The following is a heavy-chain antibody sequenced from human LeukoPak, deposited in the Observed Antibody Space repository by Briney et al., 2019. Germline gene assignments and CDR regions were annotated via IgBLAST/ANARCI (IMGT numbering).Heavy chain of an antibody. CDR1: GGTFSSYA. CDR2: IIPIFGTA. V-gene: IGHV1-69*05. D-gene: IGHD3-22*01. J-gene: IGHJ4*02. CDR3: ARGPDYYDSSGYYIH. Sequence: GSSVKVSCKASGGTFSSYAISWVRQAPGQGLEWMGRIIPIFGTANYVQKFQGRVTITTDESTSTAYMELSSLRSEDTAVYYCARGPDYYDSSGYYIHWGQGTLVTVSS.